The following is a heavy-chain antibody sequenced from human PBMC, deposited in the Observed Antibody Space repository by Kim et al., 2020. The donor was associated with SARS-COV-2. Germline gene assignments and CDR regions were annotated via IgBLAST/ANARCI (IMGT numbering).Heavy chain of an antibody. CDR1: GFTFSSYS. J-gene: IGHJ6*02. CDR3: ARDPQAMTMVRYYYYYGMDV. CDR2: ISSSSSTI. D-gene: IGHD3-10*01. Sequence: GGSLRLSCAASGFTFSSYSMNWVRQAPGKGLEWVSYISSSSSTIYYADSVKGRFTISRDNAKNSLYLQMNSLRDEDTAVYYCARDPQAMTMVRYYYYYGMDVWGQGTTVTVSS. V-gene: IGHV3-48*02.